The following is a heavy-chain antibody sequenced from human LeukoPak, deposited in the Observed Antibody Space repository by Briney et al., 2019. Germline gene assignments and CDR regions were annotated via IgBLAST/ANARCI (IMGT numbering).Heavy chain of an antibody. CDR2: FDPGDGET. D-gene: IGHD2-2*01. CDR3: ATDRTARYCSSTSCQNYYYYGMDV. J-gene: IGHJ6*02. V-gene: IGHV1-24*01. CDR1: GYTLTELS. Sequence: ASVKVSCKVSGYTLTELSMHWVRQAPGKGLEWMGGFDPGDGETIYAQKFQGRVTMTEDTSTDTAYMELSSLRSEDTAVYYCATDRTARYCSSTSCQNYYYYGMDVWGQGTTVTVSS.